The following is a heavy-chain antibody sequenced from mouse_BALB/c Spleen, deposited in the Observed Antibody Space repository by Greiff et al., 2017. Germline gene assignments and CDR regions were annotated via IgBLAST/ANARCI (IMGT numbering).Heavy chain of an antibody. Sequence: VQVVESAAELARPGASVKMSCKASGYTFTSYTMHWVKQRPGQGLEWIGYINPSSGYTEYNQKFKDKTTLTADKSSSTAYMQLSSLTSEDSAVYYCARSNYAYYFDYWGQGTTLTVSS. CDR1: GYTFTSYT. D-gene: IGHD1-1*01. CDR2: INPSSGYT. V-gene: IGHV1-4*02. CDR3: ARSNYAYYFDY. J-gene: IGHJ2*01.